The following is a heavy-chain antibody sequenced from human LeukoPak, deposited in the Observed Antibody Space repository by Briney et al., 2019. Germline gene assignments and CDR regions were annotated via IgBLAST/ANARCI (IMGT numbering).Heavy chain of an antibody. V-gene: IGHV3-53*01. CDR1: GFTVSSNY. D-gene: IGHD4/OR15-4a*01. CDR2: IYAGGTT. CDR3: ARATMVITPIDF. J-gene: IGHJ4*02. Sequence: GGSLRLSCAASGFTVSSNYMSWVRQAPGKGLEWVSVIYAGGTTYYADSVKGRFTISRDNSKNTLYLQMNSLRAEDTAVYYCARATMVITPIDFWGQGTLVTVSS.